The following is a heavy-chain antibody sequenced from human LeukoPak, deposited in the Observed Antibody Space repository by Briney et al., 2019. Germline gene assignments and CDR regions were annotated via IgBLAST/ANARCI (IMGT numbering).Heavy chain of an antibody. CDR1: GGSFSGYY. V-gene: IGHV4-34*01. CDR2: INHSGST. D-gene: IGHD2-15*01. Sequence: SETLSLTCAVYGGSFSGYYWSWIRQPPWKGLEWIGEINHSGSTNYNPSLKSRVTISVDTSKNQFSLKLSSVTAADTAVYYCARGGQVVVVAANALDFDYWGQGTLVTVSS. CDR3: ARGGQVVVVAANALDFDY. J-gene: IGHJ4*02.